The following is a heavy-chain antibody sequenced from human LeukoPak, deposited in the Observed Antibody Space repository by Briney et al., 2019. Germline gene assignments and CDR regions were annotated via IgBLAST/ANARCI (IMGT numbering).Heavy chain of an antibody. CDR3: ARDSWELLNHNWFDP. D-gene: IGHD1-26*01. J-gene: IGHJ5*02. V-gene: IGHV1-18*01. Sequence: ASVKVSCTASGYTFTSYGISWVRQAPGQGLEWMGWISAYNGNTNYAQKLQGRVTMTTDTSTSTAYMELRSLRSDDTAVYYCARDSWELLNHNWFDPWGQGTLVTVSS. CDR1: GYTFTSYG. CDR2: ISAYNGNT.